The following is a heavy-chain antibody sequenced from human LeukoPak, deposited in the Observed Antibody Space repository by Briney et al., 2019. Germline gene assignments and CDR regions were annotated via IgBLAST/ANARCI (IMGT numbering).Heavy chain of an antibody. CDR1: GFTFSNYG. Sequence: GGSLRLSCAASGFTFSNYGMHWVRQAPGKGLEWVAFIRYGSNKYYADSVKGRFTISRDNSKNTLYLQMNSLRAEDTAVYYCARASNWNYGYWGPGTLVTVSS. CDR3: ARASNWNYGY. V-gene: IGHV3-30*02. CDR2: IRYGSNK. D-gene: IGHD1-7*01. J-gene: IGHJ4*02.